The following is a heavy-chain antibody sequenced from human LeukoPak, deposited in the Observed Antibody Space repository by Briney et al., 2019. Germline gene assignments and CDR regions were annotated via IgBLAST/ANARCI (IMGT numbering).Heavy chain of an antibody. CDR1: GGSYSGYY. D-gene: IGHD3-10*01. CDR3: ARGILSVYYFDI. J-gene: IGHJ3*02. Sequence: SETLSLTCAVSGGSYSGYYWAWIRQSPGKGLEWIGEIHYSGATSYSPSVKRRATIFADTSNNRFSLRLTSVTAADRAVYYCARGILSVYYFDIWGQGSVGNVSS. CDR2: IHYSGAT. V-gene: IGHV4-34*01.